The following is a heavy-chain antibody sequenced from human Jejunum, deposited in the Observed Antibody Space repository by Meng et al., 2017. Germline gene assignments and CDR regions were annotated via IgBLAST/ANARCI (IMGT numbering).Heavy chain of an antibody. CDR1: GDSINNYY. CDR3: AGGYCSGSSCYGGFDP. CDR2: VHDSGST. Sequence: SETLSLTCTVSGDSINNYYWSWIRQPSGKGLEWIGSVHDSGSTDYNPSLKSRVTISAATSKNQFSLKLNSVTPADTAVYYCAGGYCSGSSCYGGFDPWGQGTLVTVSS. D-gene: IGHD2-15*01. V-gene: IGHV4-59*01. J-gene: IGHJ5*02.